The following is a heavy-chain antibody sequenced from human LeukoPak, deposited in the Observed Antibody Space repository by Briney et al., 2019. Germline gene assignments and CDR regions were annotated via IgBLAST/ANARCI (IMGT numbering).Heavy chain of an antibody. D-gene: IGHD2-15*01. CDR3: ARASCSGGSCYGYYFDY. CDR1: GVSISSYY. CDR2: IYYSGST. J-gene: IGHJ4*02. V-gene: IGHV4-59*01. Sequence: SETLSLTCTVSGVSISSYYWSWIRPPPGKGLEWIGYIYYSGSTNYNPSLKSRVTISVDTSKNQFSLKLSPVTAADTAVYYCARASCSGGSCYGYYFDYWGQGTLVTVSS.